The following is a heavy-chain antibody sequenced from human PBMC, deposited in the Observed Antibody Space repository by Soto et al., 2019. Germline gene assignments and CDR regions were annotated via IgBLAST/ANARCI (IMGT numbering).Heavy chain of an antibody. CDR2: MNPNSGNT. D-gene: IGHD4-17*01. V-gene: IGHV1-8*01. CDR1: GYTFTSYD. CDR3: ARSSGPVTTKPRWFDP. J-gene: IGHJ5*02. Sequence: GASVKVSCKASGYTFTSYDINWVRQATGQGLEWMGWMNPNSGNTGYAQKFQGRVTMTRNTSISTAYMELSSLRSEDTAVYYCARSSGPVTTKPRWFDPWGQGTLVTVSS.